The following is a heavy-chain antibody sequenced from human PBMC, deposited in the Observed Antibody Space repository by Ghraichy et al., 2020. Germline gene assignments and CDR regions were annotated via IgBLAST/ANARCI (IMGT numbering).Heavy chain of an antibody. Sequence: GGSLRLSCAASGFTVSSNYMSWVRQAPGKGLEWVSVIYSGGSTYYADSVKGRFTISRDNSKNTLYLQMNSLRAEDTAVYYCARVLTTVTPYFESGMDVWGQGTTVTVSS. D-gene: IGHD4-11*01. V-gene: IGHV3-66*01. CDR1: GFTVSSNY. CDR2: IYSGGST. J-gene: IGHJ6*02. CDR3: ARVLTTVTPYFESGMDV.